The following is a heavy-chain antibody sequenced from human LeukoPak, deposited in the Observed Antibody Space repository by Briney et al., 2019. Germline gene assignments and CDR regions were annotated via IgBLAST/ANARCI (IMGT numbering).Heavy chain of an antibody. CDR1: GDTVSSKSAA. J-gene: IGHJ4*02. D-gene: IGHD6-19*01. CDR2: TFYRSKWKN. CDR3: ARTNSGYVDY. V-gene: IGHV6-1*01. Sequence: SQTLSLTCAISGDTVSSKSAAWNWIRQSPSRGLEWLGRTFYRSKWKNDYAASVRSRITINPDTSKNQFSLQLNSVTPEDTAIYYCARTNSGYVDYWGQGTRSPSPQ.